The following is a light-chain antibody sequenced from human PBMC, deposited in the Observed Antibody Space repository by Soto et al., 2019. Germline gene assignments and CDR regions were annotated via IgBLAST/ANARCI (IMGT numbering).Light chain of an antibody. V-gene: IGLV1-44*01. CDR2: YNN. CDR1: TSNIGSNT. CDR3: AAWDDSLEGMV. Sequence: QSVLTQPPSASGTPGQRVTISCSGTTSNIGSNTVNWYQQLPGTAPKLLIYYNNQRPSGVPDRLSGSKSVTSASLAISGLQSEDEALYYCAAWDDSLEGMVFGGGTKLTVL. J-gene: IGLJ3*02.